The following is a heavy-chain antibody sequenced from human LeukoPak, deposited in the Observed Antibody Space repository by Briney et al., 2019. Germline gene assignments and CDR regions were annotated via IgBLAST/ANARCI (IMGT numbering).Heavy chain of an antibody. D-gene: IGHD1-14*01. CDR2: ISSSSSHI. CDR3: ARNPGIAGH. CDR1: GFTFSSYS. V-gene: IGHV3-21*01. Sequence: PGGSLRLSCAASGFTFSSYSMNWVRQAPGKGLEWVSSISSSSSHIYYADSVKGRFTISRDNAKNSLYLQMNSLRAEDTAVYYCARNPGIAGHWGQGTLVTVSS. J-gene: IGHJ4*02.